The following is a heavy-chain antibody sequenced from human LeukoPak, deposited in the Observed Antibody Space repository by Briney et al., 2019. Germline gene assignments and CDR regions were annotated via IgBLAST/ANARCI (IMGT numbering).Heavy chain of an antibody. D-gene: IGHD3-3*01. J-gene: IGHJ5*02. Sequence: SETLSLTCTVSGGSISSYYWSWIRQPPGKGLEWIGYIYYSGSTNYNPSLKSRVTISVDTSKNQFSLKLSSVTAADTAVYYCARRAVIMRWFDPWGQGTLVTVSS. CDR3: ARRAVIMRWFDP. V-gene: IGHV4-59*12. CDR2: IYYSGST. CDR1: GGSISSYY.